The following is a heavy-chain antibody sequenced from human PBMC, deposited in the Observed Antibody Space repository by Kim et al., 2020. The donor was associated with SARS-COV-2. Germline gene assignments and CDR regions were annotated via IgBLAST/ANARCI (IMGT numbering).Heavy chain of an antibody. CDR2: INHSGST. CDR3: ARGMVRGVIES. J-gene: IGHJ4*02. CDR1: GGSFSGYY. D-gene: IGHD3-10*01. V-gene: IGHV4-34*01. Sequence: SETLSLTCAVYGGSFSGYYWSWIRQPPGKGLEWIGEINHSGSTNYNPSLKSRVTISVDTSKNQFSLKLSSVTAADTAVYYCARGMVRGVIESWGQGTLVTVSS.